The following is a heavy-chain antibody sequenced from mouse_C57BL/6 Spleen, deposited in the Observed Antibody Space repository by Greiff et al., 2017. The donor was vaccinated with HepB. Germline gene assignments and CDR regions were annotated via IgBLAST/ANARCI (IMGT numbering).Heavy chain of an antibody. V-gene: IGHV5-17*01. J-gene: IGHJ1*03. CDR2: ISSGSSTI. CDR1: GFTFSDYG. CDR3: ARPGYYGSIYWYFDV. Sequence: EVQVVESGGGLVKPGGSLKLSCAASGFTFSDYGMHWVRQAPEKGLEWVAYISSGSSTIYYADTVKGRFTISRDNAKNTLFLQMTSPRSEDTAMYYCARPGYYGSIYWYFDVWGTGTTVTVSS. D-gene: IGHD1-1*01.